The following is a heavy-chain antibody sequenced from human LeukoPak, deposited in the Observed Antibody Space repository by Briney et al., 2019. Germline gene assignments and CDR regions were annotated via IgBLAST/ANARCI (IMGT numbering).Heavy chain of an antibody. CDR3: ARMGLVEVPAATIFDY. CDR1: GGSISSSNW. Sequence: SGTLSLTCAVSGGSISSSNWWSWVRQPPGKGLEWIGGIYHSGSTNYNPSLKSRVTISVDKSKNQFSLKLSSVTAADTAVYYCARMGLVEVPAATIFDYWGQGTLVTVSS. D-gene: IGHD2-2*01. CDR2: IYHSGST. J-gene: IGHJ4*02. V-gene: IGHV4-4*02.